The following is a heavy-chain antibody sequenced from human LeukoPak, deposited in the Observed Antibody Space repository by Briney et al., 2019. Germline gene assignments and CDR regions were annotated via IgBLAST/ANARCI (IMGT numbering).Heavy chain of an antibody. J-gene: IGHJ4*02. V-gene: IGHV3-48*01. CDR1: GFTFSSYS. Sequence: PGGSLRLSCAASGFTFSSYSMNWVRQAPGKGLEWVSYISSSSSTIYYVDSVKGRFTISRDNAKNSLYLQMNSLRAEDTAVYYCARDPRSGLDYWGQGTLVTVSS. CDR2: ISSSSSTI. D-gene: IGHD5-12*01. CDR3: ARDPRSGLDY.